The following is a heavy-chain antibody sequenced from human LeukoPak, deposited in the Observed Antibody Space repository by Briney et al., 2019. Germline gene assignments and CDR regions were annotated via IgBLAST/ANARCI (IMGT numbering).Heavy chain of an antibody. CDR2: IYYSGST. V-gene: IGHV4-31*03. Sequence: SETLSLTCTVSGGSISSGGYYWSWIRQHPGKGLEWIGYIYYSGSTYYNPSLKSRVTIPVDTSKNQFSLKLSSVTAADTAVYYCARDRIGISRHYYYSYGMDVWGQGTTVTVSS. CDR3: ARDRIGISRHYYYSYGMDV. J-gene: IGHJ6*02. CDR1: GGSISSGGYY. D-gene: IGHD1-14*01.